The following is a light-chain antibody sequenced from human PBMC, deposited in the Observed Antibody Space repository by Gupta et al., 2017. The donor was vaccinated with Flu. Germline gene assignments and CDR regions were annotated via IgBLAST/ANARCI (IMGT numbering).Light chain of an antibody. V-gene: IGKV4-1*01. J-gene: IGKJ4*01. Sequence: DIVMTQSPYSLAVSLGARATIHCKSSQSVSSSSNNRNYVAWYQQKPGQPPKLLINWASARKSGVPDRFSGSGSGTDFTLTISSLQAEDAAVYYCQQCDNHSIAFGRGTKVEIK. CDR1: QSVSSSSNNRNY. CDR2: WAS. CDR3: QQCDNHSIA.